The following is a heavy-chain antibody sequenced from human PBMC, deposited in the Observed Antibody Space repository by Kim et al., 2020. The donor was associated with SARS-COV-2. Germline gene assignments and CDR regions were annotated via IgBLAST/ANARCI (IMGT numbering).Heavy chain of an antibody. CDR3: ARDLPRQYSSGWSNWFDP. J-gene: IGHJ5*02. CDR1: GGSISSGSYY. V-gene: IGHV4-61*02. CDR2: IYTSGST. Sequence: SETLSLTCTVSGGSISSGSYYWSWIRQPAGKGLEWIGRIYTSGSTNYNPSLKSRVTISVDTSKNQFSLKLSSVTAADTAVYYCARDLPRQYSSGWSNWFDPWGQGTLVTVSS. D-gene: IGHD6-19*01.